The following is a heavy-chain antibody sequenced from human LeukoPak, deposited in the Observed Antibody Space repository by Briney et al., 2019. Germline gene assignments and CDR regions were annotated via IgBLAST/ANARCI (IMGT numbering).Heavy chain of an antibody. CDR1: GFTFSTYS. D-gene: IGHD1-14*01. V-gene: IGHV3-48*01. J-gene: IGHJ4*02. CDR3: XRETGHGMHFDY. CDR2: ISSSSSTI. Sequence: PGGSLRLSCAASGFTFSTYSMNWVRQAPGKGLEWVAYISSSSSTIYYADSVKGRFTISIDNAKNSLYLQSNSLIAEDTAFYYCXRETGHGMHFDYWGQGTLVTVSS.